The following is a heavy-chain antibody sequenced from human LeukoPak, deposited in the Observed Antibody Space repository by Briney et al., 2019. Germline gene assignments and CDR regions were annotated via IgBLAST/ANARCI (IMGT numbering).Heavy chain of an antibody. CDR1: GYTFTSYD. Sequence: ASVKVSCKASGYTFTSYDINWVRQATGQGLEWMGWMSPNSGNTGYAQKFQGRVTMTRNTSISTAYMELSSLRSEDTAVYYCARSHCSSTSCYTRDLDYWGQGTLVTVSS. D-gene: IGHD2-2*02. CDR2: MSPNSGNT. J-gene: IGHJ4*02. CDR3: ARSHCSSTSCYTRDLDY. V-gene: IGHV1-8*01.